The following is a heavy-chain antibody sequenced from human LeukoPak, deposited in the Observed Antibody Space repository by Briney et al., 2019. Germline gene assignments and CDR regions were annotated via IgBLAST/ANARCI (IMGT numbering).Heavy chain of an antibody. V-gene: IGHV1-18*01. CDR2: ISAYNGNT. CDR3: ARSLGSRAAAGMWYYYYGMDV. J-gene: IGHJ6*02. Sequence: EASVKVSCKASGYTFTSYGISWVRQAPGQGLEWMGWISAYNGNTNYAQKLQGRVTMTTDTSTSTAYMELRSLRSDDTAVYYCARSLGSRAAAGMWYYYYGMDVWGQGTTVTVSS. D-gene: IGHD6-13*01. CDR1: GYTFTSYG.